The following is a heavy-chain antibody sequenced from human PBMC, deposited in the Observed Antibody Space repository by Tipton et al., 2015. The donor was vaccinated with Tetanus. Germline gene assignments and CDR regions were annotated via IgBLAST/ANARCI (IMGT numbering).Heavy chain of an antibody. Sequence: QLVQFGAEVKKPGASVKVSCKASGYTFTSYGIGWVRQAPGQGLEWMGWISAYNGNTNYAQKLQGRVTMTTDTSTSTAYMGLRSLGSDDAAVYYCARDYCSGGSCYGVWFDPWGQGTLVTVSS. CDR1: GYTFTSYG. CDR2: ISAYNGNT. V-gene: IGHV1-18*04. D-gene: IGHD2-15*01. J-gene: IGHJ5*02. CDR3: ARDYCSGGSCYGVWFDP.